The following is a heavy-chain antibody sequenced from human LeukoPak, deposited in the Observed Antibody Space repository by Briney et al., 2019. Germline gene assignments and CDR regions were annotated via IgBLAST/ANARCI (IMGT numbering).Heavy chain of an antibody. CDR1: GGSFSGYY. CDR2: IDYRGST. J-gene: IGHJ3*02. CDR3: ARSRSGYSYDHAAFEI. Sequence: SETLSLTCAVYGGSFSGYYWSWIRQPPGKGLEWIAYIDYRGSTTYNPSLRSRVTISVDTSRNQFSLKLYSVTAADTAVYYCARSRSGYSYDHAAFEIWGQGTMVTVSS. D-gene: IGHD5-18*01. V-gene: IGHV4-59*01.